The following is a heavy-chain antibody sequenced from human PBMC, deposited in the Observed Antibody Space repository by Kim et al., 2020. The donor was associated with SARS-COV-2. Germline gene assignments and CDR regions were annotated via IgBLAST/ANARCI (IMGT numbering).Heavy chain of an antibody. D-gene: IGHD3-3*01. V-gene: IGHV3-33*01. J-gene: IGHJ6*02. CDR3: GRGYDLWSGYWEVGYYYFGMDV. CDR2: IWYDGSSK. CDR1: GFTFSSYG. Sequence: GGSLRLSCAASGFTFSSYGMHWGRQAPGKGLEWVAVIWYDGSSKYYADSVKGRFTISRDNSKNTLYLQMNSLRAEDTAVYYCGRGYDLWSGYWEVGYYYFGMDVWGQGTTVTVSS.